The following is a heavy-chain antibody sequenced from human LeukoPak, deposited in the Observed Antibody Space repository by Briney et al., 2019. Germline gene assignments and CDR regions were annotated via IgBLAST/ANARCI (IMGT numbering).Heavy chain of an antibody. Sequence: SETLSLTCTVSSYSISSGYHWGWTRQPPGKGLEWIGNIYRSGITYYNPSLKRRVTMSVETSKNQFSLKLSSVTAADTAIYYCARVNWVVDYWGQGTLVTVSS. V-gene: IGHV4-38-2*02. CDR1: SYSISSGYH. J-gene: IGHJ4*02. D-gene: IGHD1-1*01. CDR3: ARVNWVVDY. CDR2: IYRSGIT.